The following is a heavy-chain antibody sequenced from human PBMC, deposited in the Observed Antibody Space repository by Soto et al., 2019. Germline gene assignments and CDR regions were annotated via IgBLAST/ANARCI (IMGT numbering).Heavy chain of an antibody. V-gene: IGHV4-34*01. Sequence: SETLSLTCAVYGGSFSGYYWSWIRQPPGKGLEWIGEINHSGSTNYNPSPKSRVTISVDTSKNQFSLKLSSVTAADTAVYYCARKRVTXVRGVIGKTNWFDPWGQGTLVTVSS. CDR2: INHSGST. J-gene: IGHJ5*02. CDR3: ARKRVTXVRGVIGKTNWFDP. CDR1: GGSFSGYY. D-gene: IGHD3-10*01.